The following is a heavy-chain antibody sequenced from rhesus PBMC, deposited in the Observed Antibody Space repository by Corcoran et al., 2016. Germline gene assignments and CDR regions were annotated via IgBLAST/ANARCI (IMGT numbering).Heavy chain of an antibody. CDR3: ARQGTRYSGYSLMDY. J-gene: IGHJ4*01. V-gene: IGHV4-160*01. CDR2: IRSGGST. CDR1: GGYVSGYW. D-gene: IGHD5-24*01. Sequence: QVQLQQWGEGLVKPSETLSLTCAVYGGYVSGYWWGGIRQPPGKGLEWIGRIRSGGSTNYNPSLKSRVTISIDTSKNQFSLKLSSVTAADTAVYYCARQGTRYSGYSLMDYWGQGVLVTVSS.